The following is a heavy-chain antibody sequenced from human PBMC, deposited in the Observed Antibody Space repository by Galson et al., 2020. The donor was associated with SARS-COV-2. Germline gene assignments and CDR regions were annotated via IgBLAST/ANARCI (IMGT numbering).Heavy chain of an antibody. CDR3: ARAGITGTVYYYYYDMDV. Sequence: ASVEVSCKASGYTFTSYGISWVRQAPGQGLEWMGWISAYNGNTNYAQKLQGRVTMTTDTSTSTAYMELRSLRSDDTAVYYCARAGITGTVYYYYYDMDVWGKGTTVTVSS. J-gene: IGHJ6*03. CDR2: ISAYNGNT. CDR1: GYTFTSYG. D-gene: IGHD1-20*01. V-gene: IGHV1-18*01.